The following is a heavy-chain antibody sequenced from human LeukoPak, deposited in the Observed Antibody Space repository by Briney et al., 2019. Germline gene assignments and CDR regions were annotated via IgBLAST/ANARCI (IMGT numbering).Heavy chain of an antibody. CDR1: GFTFSSYS. J-gene: IGHJ6*03. D-gene: IGHD3-10*01. Sequence: GGSLRLSCAASGFTFSSYSMSWVRQAPGKGLEWVSVIYSGGSTYYADSVKGRFTISRDNSKNTLYLQMNSLRAEDTAVYYCARQYGSGSFYYYYMDVWGKGTTVTISS. CDR2: IYSGGST. V-gene: IGHV3-66*04. CDR3: ARQYGSGSFYYYYMDV.